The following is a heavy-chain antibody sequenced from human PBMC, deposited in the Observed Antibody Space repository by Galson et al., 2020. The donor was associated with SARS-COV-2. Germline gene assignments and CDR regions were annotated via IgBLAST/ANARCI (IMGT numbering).Heavy chain of an antibody. V-gene: IGHV4-31*03. J-gene: IGHJ3*02. CDR2: IYATGTT. CDR3: ARGGYITFPFDM. D-gene: IGHD3-16*01. Sequence: SETLSLTCTVSGASISRGGYYWSWIRQHPGKGLEWIGFIYATGTTYYNPSLQSRVSISIDTSKEFSLEVRSVTAADSAVYYCARGGYITFPFDMWGQGTVVIVSS. CDR1: GASISRGGYY.